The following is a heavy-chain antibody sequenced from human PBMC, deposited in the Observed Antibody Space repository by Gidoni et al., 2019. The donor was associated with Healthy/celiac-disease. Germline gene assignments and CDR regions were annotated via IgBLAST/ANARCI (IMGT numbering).Heavy chain of an antibody. V-gene: IGHV3-33*01. Sequence: QVQLVESGGGVVQPGRSLSLSCAASGFTFSSYGMHWVRQAPGKGLEWVAVIWYDGSNKYYADSVKGRFTISRDNSKNTLYLQMNSLRAEDTAVYYCARAGYYGSGSHGYYYYGMDVWGQGTTVTVSS. D-gene: IGHD3-10*01. CDR1: GFTFSSYG. J-gene: IGHJ6*02. CDR3: ARAGYYGSGSHGYYYYGMDV. CDR2: IWYDGSNK.